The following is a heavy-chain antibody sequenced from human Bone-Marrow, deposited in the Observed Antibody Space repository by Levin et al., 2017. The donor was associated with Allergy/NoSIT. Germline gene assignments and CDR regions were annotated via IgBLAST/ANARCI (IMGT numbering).Heavy chain of an antibody. J-gene: IGHJ5*02. Sequence: LSLTCAASGFTFSSYEMNWVRQAPGKGLEWVSYISSSGSTIYYADSVKGRFTISRDNAKNSLYLQMNSLRAEDTAVYYCARGGYCSSTSCLGVGWFDPWGQGTLVTVSS. V-gene: IGHV3-48*03. CDR3: ARGGYCSSTSCLGVGWFDP. CDR2: ISSSGSTI. D-gene: IGHD2-2*01. CDR1: GFTFSSYE.